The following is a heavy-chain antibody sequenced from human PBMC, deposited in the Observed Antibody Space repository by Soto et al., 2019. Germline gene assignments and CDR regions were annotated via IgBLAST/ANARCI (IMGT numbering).Heavy chain of an antibody. D-gene: IGHD3-10*01. V-gene: IGHV3-43*01. J-gene: IGHJ3*02. CDR3: AKDKGSGSYYDAFDI. CDR2: ISWDGGST. CDR1: GFTFDDYT. Sequence: GGSLRLSCAASGFTFDDYTMHWVRQAPGKGLEWVSLISWDGGSTYYADSVKGRFTISRDNSKNSLYLQMNSLRTEDTALYYCAKDKGSGSYYDAFDIWGQGTMVTVSS.